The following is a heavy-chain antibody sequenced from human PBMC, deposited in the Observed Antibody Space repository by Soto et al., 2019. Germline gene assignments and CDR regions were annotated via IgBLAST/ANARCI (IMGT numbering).Heavy chain of an antibody. Sequence: GGSLRLSCAASGLTFSSYSMNWVRQAPGKGLEWVSAISSGSDYIYYADSVKGRFTISRDNAKNSLYVQMNSLRVEDTAVYYCARIMQAATGGQYGMDVWGQGTTVTVSS. CDR2: ISSGSDYI. J-gene: IGHJ6*02. CDR3: ARIMQAATGGQYGMDV. D-gene: IGHD2-15*01. V-gene: IGHV3-21*01. CDR1: GLTFSSYS.